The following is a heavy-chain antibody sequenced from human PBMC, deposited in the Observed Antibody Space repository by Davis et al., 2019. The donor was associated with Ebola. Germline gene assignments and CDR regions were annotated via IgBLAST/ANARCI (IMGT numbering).Heavy chain of an antibody. CDR1: GYTFSSYG. Sequence: ASVKVSCKTSGYTFSSYGISWVRQAPGQGLEWMGWINGYNCNTNYAQKLQGRVTMNTNTSTSTAYMELRSLISNDTSVYYCARGRYPTPSLDYWGQGTLVTVSS. J-gene: IGHJ4*02. D-gene: IGHD1-14*01. CDR3: ARGRYPTPSLDY. CDR2: INGYNCNT. V-gene: IGHV1-18*01.